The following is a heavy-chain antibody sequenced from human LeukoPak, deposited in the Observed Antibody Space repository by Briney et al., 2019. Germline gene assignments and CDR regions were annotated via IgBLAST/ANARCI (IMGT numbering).Heavy chain of an antibody. J-gene: IGHJ4*02. CDR2: IWYDGSNK. CDR3: ARDQNSGSYLSQFDY. CDR1: GFTFSSYA. D-gene: IGHD1-26*01. V-gene: IGHV3-33*08. Sequence: PGGSLRLSCAASGFTFSSYAMHWVRQAPGKGLEWVAVIWYDGSNKYYADSVKGRFTISRDNSKNTLYLQMNSLRAEDTAVYYCARDQNSGSYLSQFDYWGQGSLVTVSS.